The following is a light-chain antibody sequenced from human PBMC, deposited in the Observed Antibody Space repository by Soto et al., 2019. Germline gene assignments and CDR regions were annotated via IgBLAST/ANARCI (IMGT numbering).Light chain of an antibody. J-gene: IGLJ1*01. CDR3: CSYGGSLYV. CDR1: SSDVGRYNY. CDR2: DVT. Sequence: QSVLTQPASVSGSPGQSITISCTGTSSDVGRYNYVSWYQQYPGRAPKLMIYDVTKRPSGVPDRFSGSKSGNTASLTISGLQAEDEADYYCCSYGGSLYVFGTGTKVTVL. V-gene: IGLV2-11*01.